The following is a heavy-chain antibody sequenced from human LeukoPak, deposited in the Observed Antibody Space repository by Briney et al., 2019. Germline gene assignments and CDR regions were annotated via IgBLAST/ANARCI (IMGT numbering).Heavy chain of an antibody. CDR3: ARDAASGSYLPGGPDY. V-gene: IGHV1-3*01. D-gene: IGHD1-26*01. Sequence: ASVKVSCKASGYTFTSYAMHWVRQAPGQRLEWMGWINAGNGNTKYSQKFQGRVTITRDTSASTAYMEPSSLRSEDTAVYYCARDAASGSYLPGGPDYWGQGTLVTVSS. CDR1: GYTFTSYA. J-gene: IGHJ4*02. CDR2: INAGNGNT.